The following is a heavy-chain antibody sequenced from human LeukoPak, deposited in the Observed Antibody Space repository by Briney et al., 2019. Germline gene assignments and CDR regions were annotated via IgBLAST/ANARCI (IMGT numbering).Heavy chain of an antibody. CDR2: ISGYNGKT. CDR3: ARGGILDSSGYFDY. CDR1: GYIFSSYG. D-gene: IGHD6-19*01. Sequence: GASVKVSCKASGYIFSSYGISWVRQVPGQGLEWMGWISGYNGKTKHAQKFQGRVTMTTDTSTSTAYMELRSLRSDDTAVYYCARGGILDSSGYFDYWGQGTLVTVSS. V-gene: IGHV1-18*01. J-gene: IGHJ4*02.